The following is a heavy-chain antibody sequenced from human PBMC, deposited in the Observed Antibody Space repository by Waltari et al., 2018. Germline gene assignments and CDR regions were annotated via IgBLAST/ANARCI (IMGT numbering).Heavy chain of an antibody. CDR1: GYSFTSYW. D-gene: IGHD6-6*01. CDR2: IYPGDSDT. CDR3: ARDPALSYSSSFFDY. V-gene: IGHV5-51*01. Sequence: EVQLVQSGAEVKKPGESLKISCKGSGYSFTSYWIGWVRQMPGKGLEWMGIIYPGDSDTRYSPSFQGQVTISADKSISTAYLQWSSLKASDTAMYYCARDPALSYSSSFFDYWGQGTLVTVSS. J-gene: IGHJ4*02.